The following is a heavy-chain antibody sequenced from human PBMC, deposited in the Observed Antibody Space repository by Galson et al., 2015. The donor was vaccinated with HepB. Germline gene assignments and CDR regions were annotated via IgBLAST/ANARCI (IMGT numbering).Heavy chain of an antibody. CDR1: GFTFSAYW. CDR3: AKSRWVNFVTLFRGVIPDVFDV. D-gene: IGHD3-10*01. V-gene: IGHV3-7*03. Sequence: SLRLSCAASGFTFSAYWMSWVRQVPGKGLEWVADVNLDGSEMYYADSVKGRFTISRDNAERSVSLHMYSLRAEDTAVYFCAKSRWVNFVTLFRGVIPDVFDVWGQGTSVAVSA. CDR2: VNLDGSEM. J-gene: IGHJ3*01.